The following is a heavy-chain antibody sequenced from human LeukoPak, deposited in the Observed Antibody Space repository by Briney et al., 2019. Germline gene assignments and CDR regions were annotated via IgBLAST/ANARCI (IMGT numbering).Heavy chain of an antibody. Sequence: GGSLRLSCAASGFTFSSYWMHWVRQAPGKGLVWVSRINTDGSSTSYADSVKGRFTISRDNSKNTLYLQMNSLRAEDTAVYYCARDSSGSYQPPGYWGQGTLVTVSS. CDR2: INTDGSST. V-gene: IGHV3-74*01. D-gene: IGHD1-26*01. CDR1: GFTFSSYW. CDR3: ARDSSGSYQPPGY. J-gene: IGHJ4*02.